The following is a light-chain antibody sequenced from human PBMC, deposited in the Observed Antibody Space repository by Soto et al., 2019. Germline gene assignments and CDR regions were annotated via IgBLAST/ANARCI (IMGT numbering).Light chain of an antibody. J-gene: IGKJ2*01. CDR3: QQYNSYPYT. CDR2: DAS. CDR1: QSISSW. V-gene: IGKV1-5*01. Sequence: DIQMTQSPSTLSASVGDRVTITCRASQSISSWLAWYQQKPGKAPKLLIYDASSLASGVPSRFSGSGSGTEFTLTISSLQPDDFATYYCQQYNSYPYTFGQWTKLEIK.